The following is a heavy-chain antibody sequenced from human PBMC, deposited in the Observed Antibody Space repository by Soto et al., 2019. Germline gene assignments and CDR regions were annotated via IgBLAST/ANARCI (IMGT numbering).Heavy chain of an antibody. CDR2: ISSSDSII. CDR1: GFTFSDSY. J-gene: IGHJ4*02. Sequence: PGGSLRLSCAASGFTFSDSYMSWIRQAPGKGLEWVSYISSSDSIIYYSDSVKGRFIISRDNAKNSLYLQMNSLRAEDTAVYYCARGLGYYDSSGYFDYWGQGTLVTVSS. CDR3: ARGLGYYDSSGYFDY. D-gene: IGHD3-22*01. V-gene: IGHV3-11*01.